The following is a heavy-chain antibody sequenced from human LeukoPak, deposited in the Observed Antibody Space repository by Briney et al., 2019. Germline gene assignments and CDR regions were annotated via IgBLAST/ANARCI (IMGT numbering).Heavy chain of an antibody. V-gene: IGHV3-48*01. CDR2: IRSSSSTI. Sequence: GGSLRLSCAASGFTFSSYSMNWVRQAPGKGLEWVSYIRSSSSTIYYADSVKGRFTISRDNAKNSLYLQMNSLRAEDTAVYYCARVWSSGWPDPKANSDYWGQGTLVTVSS. CDR3: ARVWSSGWPDPKANSDY. D-gene: IGHD6-19*01. J-gene: IGHJ4*02. CDR1: GFTFSSYS.